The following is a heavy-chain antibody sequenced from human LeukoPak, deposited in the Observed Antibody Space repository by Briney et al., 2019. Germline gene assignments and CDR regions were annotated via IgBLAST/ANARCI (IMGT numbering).Heavy chain of an antibody. CDR1: GYTFTSYD. CDR2: MNPNSGNT. CDR3: ARRYYDFWSGYYDPYYGMDV. V-gene: IGHV1-8*01. D-gene: IGHD3-3*01. Sequence: ASVKVSCKASGYTFTSYDINWVRQATGQGLEWMGWMNPNSGNTGYAQKFQGRVTMTRNTSISTAYMELSSLRSEDTAVYYCARRYYDFWSGYYDPYYGMDVWGQGTTVTVSS. J-gene: IGHJ6*02.